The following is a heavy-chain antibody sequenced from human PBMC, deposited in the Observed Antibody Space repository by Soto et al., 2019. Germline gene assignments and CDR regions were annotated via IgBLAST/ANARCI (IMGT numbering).Heavy chain of an antibody. Sequence: SQTLSLTCAISGDSVSSNSATWNWIRQSPSRGLEWLGRTYYRSKWYDDYAVSVKGRVTINPDTSKNQFSLQLNSVTPEDTAVYDCARTNRGSLAFDPWGQGTLVTVSS. J-gene: IGHJ5*02. V-gene: IGHV6-1*01. CDR1: GDSVSSNSAT. CDR2: TYYRSKWYD. CDR3: ARTNRGSLAFDP. D-gene: IGHD1-26*01.